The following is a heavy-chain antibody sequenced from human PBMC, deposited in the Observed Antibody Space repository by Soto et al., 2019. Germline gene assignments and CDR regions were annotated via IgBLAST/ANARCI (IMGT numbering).Heavy chain of an antibody. V-gene: IGHV3-11*01. CDR1: GFTFSDFY. Sequence: SLRLSCAASGFTFSDFYMTWIRQAPGKGLEWLSYISNSGTTIYYPDSVKGRFTISRDNAKKSLYLQMNSLRAEDTAIYYCARANYDILTGYSDYWGQGTLVTVSS. J-gene: IGHJ4*02. D-gene: IGHD3-9*01. CDR2: ISNSGTTI. CDR3: ARANYDILTGYSDY.